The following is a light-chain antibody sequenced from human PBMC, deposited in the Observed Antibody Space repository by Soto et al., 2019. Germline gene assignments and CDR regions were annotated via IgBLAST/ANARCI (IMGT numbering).Light chain of an antibody. CDR3: SSYAGSNGPVI. J-gene: IGLJ2*01. CDR2: EVS. V-gene: IGLV2-8*01. CDR1: SSDIGAYNH. Sequence: QSALTQPPSASGSPGQSVTISCTGTSSDIGAYNHVSWYQQHPGKAPRFIIYEVSQRPSGVPDRFYGSKSGNTASLTVSGLQADDEADYYCSSYAGSNGPVIFGGGTKLTVL.